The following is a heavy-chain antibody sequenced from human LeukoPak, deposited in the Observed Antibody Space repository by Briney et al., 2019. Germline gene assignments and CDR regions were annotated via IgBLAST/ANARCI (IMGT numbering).Heavy chain of an antibody. CDR1: GFTFSSYS. CDR3: ARGYDYFDY. V-gene: IGHV3-48*02. CDR2: ISTGSHTI. Sequence: PGGSLRLSCAASGFTFSSYSMSWVRQAPGKGLEWVSYISTGSHTIYYADSVKGRFTISRDNAKNSLYLQMNSLRDEDTAVYYCARGYDYFDYWGQGTLVTVSS. D-gene: IGHD3-16*01. J-gene: IGHJ4*02.